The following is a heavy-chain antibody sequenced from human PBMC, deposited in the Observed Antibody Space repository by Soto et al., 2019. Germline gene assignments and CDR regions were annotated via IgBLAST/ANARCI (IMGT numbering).Heavy chain of an antibody. CDR3: AKDLKPFYYYYVMDV. Sequence: QVPLVESGGGVVQPGTSLRLSCAASGFTFNNYGIHWVRQAPGKGLEWVAVISYDGSNKYYADSVKGRFTISRDNYKNTLYLQMNSLRAEDTAVYYCAKDLKPFYYYYVMDVWGQGTTVTVSS. CDR1: GFTFNNYG. V-gene: IGHV3-30*18. CDR2: ISYDGSNK. J-gene: IGHJ6*02.